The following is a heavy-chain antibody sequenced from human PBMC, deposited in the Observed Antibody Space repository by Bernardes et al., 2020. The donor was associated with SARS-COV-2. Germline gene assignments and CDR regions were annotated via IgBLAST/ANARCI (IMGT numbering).Heavy chain of an antibody. Sequence: GSLRPSCTASGFTFNIYAMTWVRQAPGKGLEWVSSISGDGKSKYYSYSVSGRFAISRDNSKNTLYLQMNSLRAEDTAVYYCAKSGGDDYGDYEYYFDHWGQGTVVTVSS. CDR2: ISGDGKSK. CDR1: GFTFNIYA. D-gene: IGHD4-17*01. CDR3: AKSGGDDYGDYEYYFDH. J-gene: IGHJ4*02. V-gene: IGHV3-23*01.